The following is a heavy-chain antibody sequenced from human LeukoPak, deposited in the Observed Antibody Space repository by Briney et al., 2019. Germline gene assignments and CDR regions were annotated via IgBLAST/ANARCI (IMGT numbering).Heavy chain of an antibody. Sequence: GGSLRLSCAASGFTFSSYGMHWVRQAPGKGLEWVAAIWYDGSNKYYADSVKGRFTISRDNSKNTLYLQMNSLRAEDTAVYYCASWGRGNIVVVPAAWTLDVWGQGTTVTVSS. CDR2: IWYDGSNK. CDR1: GFTFSSYG. J-gene: IGHJ6*02. CDR3: ASWGRGNIVVVPAAWTLDV. V-gene: IGHV3-33*01. D-gene: IGHD2-2*01.